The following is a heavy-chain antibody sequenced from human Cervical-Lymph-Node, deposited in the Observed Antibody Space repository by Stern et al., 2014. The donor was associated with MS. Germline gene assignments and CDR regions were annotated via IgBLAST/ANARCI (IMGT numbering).Heavy chain of an antibody. CDR2: INPNSGGT. CDR1: GYTFTGYY. J-gene: IGHJ4*02. Sequence: QVQLVQSGAEVKKPGASVKVSCKASGYTFTGYYMHWVRQAPGQGLEWMGRINPNSGGTNYAQKFQGRVTMTRDTSISTAYMELSRLRSDDTAVYYCARVVRVDIVATTPYYFDYWGQGTLVTVSS. V-gene: IGHV1-2*06. CDR3: ARVVRVDIVATTPYYFDY. D-gene: IGHD5-12*01.